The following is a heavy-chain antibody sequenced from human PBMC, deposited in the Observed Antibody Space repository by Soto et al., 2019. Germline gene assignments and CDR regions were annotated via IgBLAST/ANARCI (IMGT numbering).Heavy chain of an antibody. CDR2: ISGRGVDT. D-gene: IGHD2-21*02. CDR1: GFSFSSLA. CDR3: AKDQTDVTLFDY. Sequence: PVWSPRLSCAASGFSFSSLAMSWVCQAPGKGLEWVSSISGRGVDTLYADSVKGRFTISRDNSRNTLYLQVNSLRAEDTDVYYCAKDQTDVTLFDYWGQGTLVTVSS. J-gene: IGHJ4*02. V-gene: IGHV3-23*01.